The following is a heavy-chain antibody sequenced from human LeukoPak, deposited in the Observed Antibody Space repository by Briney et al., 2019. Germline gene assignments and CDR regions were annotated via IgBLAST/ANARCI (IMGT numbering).Heavy chain of an antibody. D-gene: IGHD2-15*01. CDR2: INPNSGGT. CDR1: GYTFTGYY. CDR3: ARERTIISCYDY. J-gene: IGHJ4*02. Sequence: ASVTVSCKASGYTFTGYYMHWVRQAPGQGLEWMGWINPNSGGTNYAQKFQGRVTITRDTSISTAYMELSRLRSDDTAVYYCARERTIISCYDYWGQGTLVSVSS. V-gene: IGHV1-2*02.